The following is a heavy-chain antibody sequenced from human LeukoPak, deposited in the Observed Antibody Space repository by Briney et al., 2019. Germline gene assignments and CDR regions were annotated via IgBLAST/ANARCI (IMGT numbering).Heavy chain of an antibody. Sequence: RGSLRLSCAASGFTFSSYAMSWVRQAPGKGLEWVSAISGSGGSTYYADSVKGRFTISRDNSKNTLYLQMNSLRAEDTAVYYCAMKRQQLDVDYWGQGTLVTVSS. D-gene: IGHD6-13*01. CDR2: ISGSGGST. CDR1: GFTFSSYA. CDR3: AMKRQQLDVDY. J-gene: IGHJ4*02. V-gene: IGHV3-23*01.